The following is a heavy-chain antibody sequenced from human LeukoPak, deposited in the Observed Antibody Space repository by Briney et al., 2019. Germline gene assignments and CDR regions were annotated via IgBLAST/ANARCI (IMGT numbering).Heavy chain of an antibody. CDR1: GGSISSYY. Sequence: SETLSLTCTVSGGSISSYYWSWIRQPPGKGLEWIGYIYYSGSTNYNPSLKSRVTISVDTSKNQFSLKLSSVTAADTAVYYCARVLSLDYYDSSGPWFDPWGQGTLVTVSS. D-gene: IGHD3-22*01. CDR2: IYYSGST. J-gene: IGHJ5*02. CDR3: ARVLSLDYYDSSGPWFDP. V-gene: IGHV4-59*01.